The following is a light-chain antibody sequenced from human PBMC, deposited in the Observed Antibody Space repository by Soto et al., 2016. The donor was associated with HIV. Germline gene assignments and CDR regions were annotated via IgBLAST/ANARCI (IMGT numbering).Light chain of an antibody. V-gene: IGKV2D-29*02. J-gene: IGKJ1*01. CDR3: MQSIQLPPT. CDR2: EVS. CDR1: QSLLHSDGETY. Sequence: IVMTQTPLFLSVTPGQLASISCKSSQSLLHSDGETYLYWYLQKPGQSPQLLINEVSNRFSGVPDRFSGSGSGTDFTLKISRMEAEDVGVYYCMQSIQLPPTFGQGTKVEIK.